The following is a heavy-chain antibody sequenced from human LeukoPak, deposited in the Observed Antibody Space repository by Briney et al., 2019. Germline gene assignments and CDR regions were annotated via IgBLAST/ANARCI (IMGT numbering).Heavy chain of an antibody. CDR2: INPSGGST. Sequence: GASVKVSCKSSGYTFTSYYMHWVRQAPGQGLEWMGIINPSGGSTSYAQKFQGRVTMTRDMFTSTVYMELSSLRSEDTAVYYCARDLGSVDDYWGQGTLVTVSS. J-gene: IGHJ4*02. D-gene: IGHD3/OR15-3a*01. CDR3: ARDLGSVDDY. V-gene: IGHV1-46*01. CDR1: GYTFTSYY.